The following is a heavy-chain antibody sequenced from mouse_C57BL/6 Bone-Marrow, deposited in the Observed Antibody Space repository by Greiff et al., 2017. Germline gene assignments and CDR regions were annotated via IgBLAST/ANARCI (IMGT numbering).Heavy chain of an antibody. Sequence: EVKLMESGGGLVKPGGSLKLPCAASGFTFSDYGMHWVRQAPEKGLEWVAYISSGSSTIYYADTVKGRFTISRDNAKNTLFLQMTSLRSEDTAMYYCAKYYKDYHYYAMDYWGQGTSVTVSS. D-gene: IGHD2-12*01. CDR1: GFTFSDYG. J-gene: IGHJ4*01. V-gene: IGHV5-17*01. CDR2: ISSGSSTI. CDR3: AKYYKDYHYYAMDY.